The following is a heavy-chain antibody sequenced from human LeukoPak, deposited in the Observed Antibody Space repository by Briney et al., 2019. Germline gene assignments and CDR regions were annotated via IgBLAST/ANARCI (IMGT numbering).Heavy chain of an antibody. Sequence: PSETLSLTCTVSGDSITSGYYWGWIRQPPGKGLEWIGSIHHSGGTYYNPSLKSRVTKSVDTSKNQFSLKLSSVTAADTAVYYCARVRSVAQGGAFDIWGQGTMVTVSS. V-gene: IGHV4-38-2*02. CDR1: GDSITSGYY. CDR2: IHHSGGT. CDR3: ARVRSVAQGGAFDI. D-gene: IGHD6-6*01. J-gene: IGHJ3*02.